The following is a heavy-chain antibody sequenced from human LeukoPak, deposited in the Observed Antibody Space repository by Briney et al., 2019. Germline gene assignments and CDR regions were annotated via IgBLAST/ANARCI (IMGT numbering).Heavy chain of an antibody. CDR3: ARVIVFRGYMDV. CDR2: ISSSSSYI. Sequence: GGSLRLSCATSGLTFSNSGMSWVRQAPGKGLEWVSSISSSSSYIYYADSVKGRFTISRDNAKNSLYLQMNSLRAEDTAVYYCARVIVFRGYMDVWGKGTTVTVSS. J-gene: IGHJ6*03. V-gene: IGHV3-21*01. CDR1: GLTFSNSG. D-gene: IGHD1-26*01.